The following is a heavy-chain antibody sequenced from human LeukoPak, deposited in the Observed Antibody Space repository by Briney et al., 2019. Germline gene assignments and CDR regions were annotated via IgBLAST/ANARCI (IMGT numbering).Heavy chain of an antibody. CDR2: ISYDGSNK. D-gene: IGHD5-18*01. Sequence: GRSLRLSCAASGFTFSSYAMHWVRQAPGKGLEWVALISYDGSNKYYADSVKGRFTISRDNSKNTLYLQMNSLRAEDTAVYYCAKNSYSYGSGSPDYWGQGTLVTVSS. V-gene: IGHV3-30*18. CDR3: AKNSYSYGSGSPDY. J-gene: IGHJ4*02. CDR1: GFTFSSYA.